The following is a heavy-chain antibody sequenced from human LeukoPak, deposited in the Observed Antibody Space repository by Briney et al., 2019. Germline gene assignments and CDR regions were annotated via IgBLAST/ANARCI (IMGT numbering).Heavy chain of an antibody. V-gene: IGHV3-23*01. Sequence: PGGSLRLSCAASGFTFSRSTMSWVRQAPGKGLEWVPGIHDGGEITYYADSVKGRFTISRDNSKNTFYLQMSSLRAEDTAIYYCARGGQRYFDLWGQGTLVTVSS. J-gene: IGHJ4*02. CDR1: GFTFSRST. CDR2: IHDGGEIT. CDR3: ARGGQRYFDL. D-gene: IGHD3-9*01.